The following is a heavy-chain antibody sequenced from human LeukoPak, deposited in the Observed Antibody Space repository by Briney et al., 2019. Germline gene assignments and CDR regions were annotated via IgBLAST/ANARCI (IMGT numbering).Heavy chain of an antibody. J-gene: IGHJ4*02. Sequence: SETLSLTCSVSGGSISSYYWSWIRQPPGKGLEWIGYIYYSGSTNYNPSLKSRVTISVDTSKNQFSLKLSSVTAADTAVYYCARGPTRSGYYDSSGYPRGFDYWGQGTLVAVSS. V-gene: IGHV4-59*01. CDR1: GGSISSYY. D-gene: IGHD3-22*01. CDR3: ARGPTRSGYYDSSGYPRGFDY. CDR2: IYYSGST.